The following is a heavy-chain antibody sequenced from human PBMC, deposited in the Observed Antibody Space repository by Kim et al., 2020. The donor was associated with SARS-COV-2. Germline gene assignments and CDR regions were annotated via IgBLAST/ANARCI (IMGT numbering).Heavy chain of an antibody. V-gene: IGHV3-23*01. CDR1: GFTFDTYA. Sequence: GGSLRLSCVASGFTFDTYAMSWVRQAPGKGLEWVSVIRGGAVNKSYAYSVSGRFTISRDNSKNTLYLQMNSQRDKNTAIYYCAKMAYLDGYNYIYYHAM. CDR3: AKMAYLDGYNYIYYHAM. CDR2: IRGGAVNK. D-gene: IGHD5-12*01. J-gene: IGHJ6*01.